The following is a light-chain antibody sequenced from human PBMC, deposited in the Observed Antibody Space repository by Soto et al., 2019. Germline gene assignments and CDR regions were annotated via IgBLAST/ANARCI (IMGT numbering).Light chain of an antibody. V-gene: IGKV1-9*01. Sequence: DIQLTQSPSFLSASVGDRVTITCRASQDISRYLAWYQQIPGKAPQLLIYAASTLQSGVPSRFSGSGSETEFTLTISSLQPEDFATYYCQQVNSYPPSFGPGTKVDIK. J-gene: IGKJ3*01. CDR2: AAS. CDR3: QQVNSYPPS. CDR1: QDISRY.